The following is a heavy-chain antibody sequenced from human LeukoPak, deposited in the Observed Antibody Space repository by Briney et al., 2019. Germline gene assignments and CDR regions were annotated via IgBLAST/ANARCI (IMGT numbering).Heavy chain of an antibody. Sequence: VGSLRLSCAASGFTFSDYYMSWIRQAPGKGLEWVSYISSSGSTIYYADSVKGRFTISRDNAKNSLYLQMNSLRAEDTAVYYCARVYYYDSSGYPPPPDYWGQGTLVTVSS. CDR2: ISSSGSTI. V-gene: IGHV3-11*04. CDR3: ARVYYYDSSGYPPPPDY. J-gene: IGHJ4*02. CDR1: GFTFSDYY. D-gene: IGHD3-22*01.